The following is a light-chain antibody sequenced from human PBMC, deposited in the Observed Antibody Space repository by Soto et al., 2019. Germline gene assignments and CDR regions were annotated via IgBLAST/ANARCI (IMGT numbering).Light chain of an antibody. V-gene: IGKV3D-20*02. CDR1: QSVSSTY. Sequence: DIVMTQSPATLSVSPGKIATLSCRASQSVSSTYLAWYQQKPCQAPRLLIYGASSRATGIPARFSGSGSGTDFTLTISSLEPEDFAVYYCQQRSNWPSFGGGTKVDI. CDR3: QQRSNWPS. J-gene: IGKJ4*01. CDR2: GAS.